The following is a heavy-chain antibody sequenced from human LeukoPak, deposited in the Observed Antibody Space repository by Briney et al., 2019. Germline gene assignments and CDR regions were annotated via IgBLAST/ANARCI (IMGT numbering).Heavy chain of an antibody. D-gene: IGHD3-10*01. J-gene: IGHJ6*02. CDR2: ISSSSSYI. CDR3: ARDVLYGSGPLYGMDV. CDR1: GFTFSSYS. V-gene: IGHV3-21*01. Sequence: PGGSLRLSCAASGFTFSSYSMNWVRQAPGKGLEWVSSISSSSSYIYYADSGKGRFTISRDNAKNSLYLQMNSLRAEDTAVYYCARDVLYGSGPLYGMDVWGQGTTVTVSS.